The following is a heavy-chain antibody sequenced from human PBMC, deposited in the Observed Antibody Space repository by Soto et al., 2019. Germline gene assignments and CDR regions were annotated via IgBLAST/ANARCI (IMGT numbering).Heavy chain of an antibody. CDR2: IYYSGST. CDR3: ARGSRPEGFAY. J-gene: IGHJ4*02. Sequence: SETLSLTCTVSGGSISSGGYYWSWIRQHPGKGLEWIGYIYYSGSTYYNPSLKSRLIISVDTSKNQFSLKLSSMTAADTAVYYCARGSRPEGFAYWGQGTLVTVSS. CDR1: GGSISSGGYY. V-gene: IGHV4-31*03.